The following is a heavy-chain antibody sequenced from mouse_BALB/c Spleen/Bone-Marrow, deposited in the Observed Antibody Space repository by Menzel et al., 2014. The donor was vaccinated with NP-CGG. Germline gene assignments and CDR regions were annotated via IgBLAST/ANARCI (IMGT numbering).Heavy chain of an antibody. CDR1: GFAFTDYY. Sequence: EVKLVESGGGLVQPGGSLSLSCATSGFAFTDYYMNWVRQPPGKALEWLGFIRNKANGYTIEYSASVKGRFTITRDNSQTILHRNMNTRRAEDRATNYCARDGYEGGVPRNDYWGQATTPTVSS. CDR2: IRNKANGYTI. D-gene: IGHD2-2*01. CDR3: ARDGYEGGVPRNDY. V-gene: IGHV7-3*02. J-gene: IGHJ2*01.